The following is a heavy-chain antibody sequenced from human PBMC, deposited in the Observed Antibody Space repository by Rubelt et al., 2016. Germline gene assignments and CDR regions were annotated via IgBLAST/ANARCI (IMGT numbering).Heavy chain of an antibody. V-gene: IGHV5-51*01. Sequence: EVQLAQSGAEVRKPGESLRISCKGSGYNFNTYWISWVRQMPGEGLEWRGTIYPAASATTYSTAFQGQVTISADNSITTGYRQWRRLKASDTAVNYCVRDSTEVFDIWGQGTMGIVSS. J-gene: IGHJ3*02. CDR3: VRDSTEVFDI. CDR1: GYNFNTYW. D-gene: IGHD2-21*02. CDR2: IYPAASAT.